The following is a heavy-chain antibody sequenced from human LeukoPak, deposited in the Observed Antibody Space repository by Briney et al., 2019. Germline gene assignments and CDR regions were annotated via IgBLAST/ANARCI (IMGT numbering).Heavy chain of an antibody. V-gene: IGHV4-59*08. CDR3: ALGYRGLSDY. Sequence: SETLSLTCTVSGGSISSYYWSWIRQPPGKGLEWIGYIYYSGSTNYNPSLTSRVTISVDTSKNQFSLKRSSVTAADTAVYYCALGYRGLSDYWGQGTLVTVYS. D-gene: IGHD1-1*01. J-gene: IGHJ4*02. CDR1: GGSISSYY. CDR2: IYYSGST.